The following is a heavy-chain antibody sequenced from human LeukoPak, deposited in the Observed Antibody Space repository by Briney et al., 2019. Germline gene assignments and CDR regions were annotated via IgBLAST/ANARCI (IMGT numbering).Heavy chain of an antibody. D-gene: IGHD3-3*01. Sequence: SETLSLTCTVSGGSISSYYWSWIRQPPGKRLEWIGHIYYSGSTNYNPSLKSRVTISVDTSKNQFSLKLSSVTAADTAVYYCASRSSVWSGYQDTLYYFDSWGQGTLVTVSS. CDR1: GGSISSYY. V-gene: IGHV4-59*01. CDR3: ASRSSVWSGYQDTLYYFDS. CDR2: IYYSGST. J-gene: IGHJ4*02.